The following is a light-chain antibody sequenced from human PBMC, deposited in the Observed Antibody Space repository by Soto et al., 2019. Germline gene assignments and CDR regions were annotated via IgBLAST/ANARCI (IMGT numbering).Light chain of an antibody. Sequence: EIVLTQSPGTLSLSPGERATLSCRASHSVSSSYLAWYQQKPGQAPRLLIYGAFSRATGIPDRFSGSGSGTSFTPTICILEPEDISVYYCQQYRSSPPYTFGQGTKLEIK. CDR1: HSVSSSY. CDR2: GAF. CDR3: QQYRSSPPYT. V-gene: IGKV3-20*01. J-gene: IGKJ2*01.